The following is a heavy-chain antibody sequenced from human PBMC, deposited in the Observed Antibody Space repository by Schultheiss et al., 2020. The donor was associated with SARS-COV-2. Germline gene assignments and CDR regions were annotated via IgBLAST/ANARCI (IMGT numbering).Heavy chain of an antibody. V-gene: IGHV4-59*12. Sequence: ETLSLTCTVSGGSISSYYWSWIRQPAGKGLEWIGYIYYSGSTNYNPSLKSRVTISVDTSKNQFSLKLSSVTAADTAVYYCAGTYYYDSSGYYFDYWGQGTLVTVSS. CDR3: AGTYYYDSSGYYFDY. CDR2: IYYSGST. D-gene: IGHD3-22*01. J-gene: IGHJ4*02. CDR1: GGSISSYY.